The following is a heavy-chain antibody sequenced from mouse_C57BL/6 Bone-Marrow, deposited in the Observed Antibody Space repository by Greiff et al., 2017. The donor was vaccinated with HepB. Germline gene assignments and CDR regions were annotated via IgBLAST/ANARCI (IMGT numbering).Heavy chain of an antibody. Sequence: DVQLVESVAELVRPGASVKLSCTASGFNIKNTYMHWVKQRPEQCLEWIGRIDPANGNTKYAPKFQGKATITADTSSNTAYLQLSSLTSEDTAIYYCARWVIYYYGMNAMDYWGQGTSVTVSS. CDR2: IDPANGNT. CDR3: ARWVIYYYGMNAMDY. J-gene: IGHJ4*01. CDR1: GFNIKNTY. V-gene: IGHV14-3*01. D-gene: IGHD1-1*01.